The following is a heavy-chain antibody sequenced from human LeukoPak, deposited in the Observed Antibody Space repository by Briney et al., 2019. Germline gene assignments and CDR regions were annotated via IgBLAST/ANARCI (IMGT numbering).Heavy chain of an antibody. CDR3: AKTYYYASGSY. Sequence: GGSLRLSCATSGFTFSNFWMSWVRQAPGKGREWVANIKQDGSEKYYVDSVKGRFTISRDNANNSLYLQMHSLRAEDTAVYYCAKTYYYASGSYWGQGTLVTVSS. CDR2: IKQDGSEK. D-gene: IGHD3-10*01. V-gene: IGHV3-7*01. CDR1: GFTFSNFW. J-gene: IGHJ4*02.